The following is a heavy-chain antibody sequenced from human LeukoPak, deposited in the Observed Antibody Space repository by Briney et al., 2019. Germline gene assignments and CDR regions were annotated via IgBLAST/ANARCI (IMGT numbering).Heavy chain of an antibody. D-gene: IGHD3-22*01. CDR3: ARDRYYDSSGYALLDY. Sequence: SATLSLTCTVSGGSISSYYWSWIRQPAGQGLEWIGRIYTSGSTNYNPSLKSRVTISVDKSKNQVSLKLSSVAAADTAVYYCARDRYYDSSGYALLDYWAQGTLDTVFS. CDR1: GGSISSYY. V-gene: IGHV4-4*07. CDR2: IYTSGST. J-gene: IGHJ4*02.